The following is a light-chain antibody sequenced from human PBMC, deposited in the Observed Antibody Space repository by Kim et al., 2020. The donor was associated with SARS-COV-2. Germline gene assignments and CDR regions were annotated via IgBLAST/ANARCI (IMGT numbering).Light chain of an antibody. CDR3: ETWDSNTHV. Sequence: SSVKLTCTLSSGHSSYIIAWHQQRPGKAPRYLMKLEGSGSYNKGSGVPDRFSGSSSGADRYLTISNLQSEDEADYYCETWDSNTHVFGTGTKVTVL. J-gene: IGLJ1*01. V-gene: IGLV4-60*03. CDR1: SGHSSYI. CDR2: LEGSGSY.